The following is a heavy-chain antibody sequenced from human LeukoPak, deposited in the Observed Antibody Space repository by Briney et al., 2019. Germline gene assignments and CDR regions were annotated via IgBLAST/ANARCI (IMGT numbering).Heavy chain of an antibody. Sequence: PSETLSLTCTVSGGSISSSSYYWSWIRQPPGKGLEWIGSIYYSGSTYYNPSLKSRVTISVDTSKNQFSLKLSSVTAADTAVYYCARAQRNYYDSSGYYGYWGQGTLVTVSS. J-gene: IGHJ4*02. V-gene: IGHV4-39*07. CDR2: IYYSGST. CDR3: ARAQRNYYDSSGYYGY. D-gene: IGHD3-22*01. CDR1: GGSISSSSYY.